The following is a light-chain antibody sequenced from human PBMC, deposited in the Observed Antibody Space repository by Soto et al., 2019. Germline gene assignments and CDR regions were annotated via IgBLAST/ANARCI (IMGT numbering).Light chain of an antibody. J-gene: IGLJ1*01. CDR1: GSNIGSNT. CDR3: ATWDDSLNGYV. Sequence: QSVLTQPPSASGTPGQRITISCSGSGSNIGSNTVTWYQQLPRMAPKLLIYTNNQRPSGVPDRFSGSRSGTSASLAISGLQSGDEADYYCATWDDSLNGYVFGTGTKVTVL. CDR2: TNN. V-gene: IGLV1-44*01.